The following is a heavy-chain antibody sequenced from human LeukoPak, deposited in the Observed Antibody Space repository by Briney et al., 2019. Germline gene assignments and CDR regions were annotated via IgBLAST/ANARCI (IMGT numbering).Heavy chain of an antibody. CDR2: INPNSGGT. CDR1: GYTFTGYY. D-gene: IGHD1-20*01. V-gene: IGHV1-2*02. J-gene: IGHJ5*02. Sequence: GASVKVSCMASGYTFTGYYLHSVRQAPGQGLEGMGWINPNSGGTNYAQKFRGRVTMTRDTSISTAYMELSRLRSDHTAVYYCARDRLTGTANWFDPWGQGTLVTVSS. CDR3: ARDRLTGTANWFDP.